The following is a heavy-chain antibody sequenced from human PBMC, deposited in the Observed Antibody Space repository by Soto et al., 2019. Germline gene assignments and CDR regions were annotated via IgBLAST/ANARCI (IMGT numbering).Heavy chain of an antibody. CDR2: IKFDGITA. J-gene: IGHJ6*01. D-gene: IGHD2-21*01. CDR1: GFTFTAYW. V-gene: IGHV3-74*01. CDR3: ARGIRNYYGADV. Sequence: EVQVVESGGGLVQPGGSLRLSCVASGFTFTAYWMHWVRQAPGQGLVWVSRIKFDGITASYADSVNGRFTISRDNAKNTVYLQMDSLRAEDTGMHYCARGIRNYYGADVWGQGTTVTVSS.